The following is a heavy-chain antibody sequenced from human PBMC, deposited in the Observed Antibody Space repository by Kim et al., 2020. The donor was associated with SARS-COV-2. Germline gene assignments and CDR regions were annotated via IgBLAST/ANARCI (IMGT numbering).Heavy chain of an antibody. CDR3: ARGSVGPTHFFDY. Sequence: GGSLRLSCAASGFTFSTYTMHWVRQTPGKGLEWVAVISSDGNHRYYVDSVEGRFTISRDNSKNTLYLQMDSLKFEDTTVYYCARGSVGPTHFFDYWGQGTLVTVSS. V-gene: IGHV3-30*04. D-gene: IGHD1-26*01. J-gene: IGHJ4*02. CDR1: GFTFSTYT. CDR2: ISSDGNHR.